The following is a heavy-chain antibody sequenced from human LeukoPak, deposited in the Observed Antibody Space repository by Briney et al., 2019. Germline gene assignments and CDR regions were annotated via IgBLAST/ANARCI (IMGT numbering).Heavy chain of an antibody. Sequence: GGSLRLSCAASGFTFSSYEMNWVRQAPGKGLEWVSYISSSGSTIYYADSVKGRFTISRDNAKNSLYLQMNSLRAEDTAVYYCASLCGSGSFHNAFDIWGQGTMVTVSS. CDR3: ASLCGSGSFHNAFDI. D-gene: IGHD3-10*01. CDR1: GFTFSSYE. V-gene: IGHV3-48*03. CDR2: ISSSGSTI. J-gene: IGHJ3*02.